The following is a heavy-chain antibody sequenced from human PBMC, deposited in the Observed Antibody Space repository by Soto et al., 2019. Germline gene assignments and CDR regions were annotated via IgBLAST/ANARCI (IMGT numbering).Heavy chain of an antibody. CDR1: GYTFTSYG. D-gene: IGHD3-3*01. J-gene: IGHJ6*03. CDR2: ISAYNGNT. V-gene: IGHV1-18*01. Sequence: ASVKVSCKASGYTFTSYGISWVRQAPGQGLEWMGWISAYNGNTNYAQKLQGRVTMTTDTSTSTAYMELRSLRSDDTAVYYCAREAIFGVVNLRYMDVWGKGTTVTVSS. CDR3: AREAIFGVVNLRYMDV.